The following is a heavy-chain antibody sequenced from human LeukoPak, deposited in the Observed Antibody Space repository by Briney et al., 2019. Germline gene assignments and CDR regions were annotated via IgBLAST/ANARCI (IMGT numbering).Heavy chain of an antibody. J-gene: IGHJ6*02. CDR1: GFIFSDHS. CDR2: ISSLGSYM. V-gene: IGHV3-21*06. D-gene: IGHD1-26*01. CDR3: ARWVNSGSYKLYYGLDV. Sequence: NPGGSLRLSCAASGFIFSDHSVNWVRQAPGKGLEWVSSISSLGSYMYYADSLKGRFTVSRDNAKNSLYLQMNSLRVEDTAVYYCARWVNSGSYKLYYGLDVWGQGTTVTVPS.